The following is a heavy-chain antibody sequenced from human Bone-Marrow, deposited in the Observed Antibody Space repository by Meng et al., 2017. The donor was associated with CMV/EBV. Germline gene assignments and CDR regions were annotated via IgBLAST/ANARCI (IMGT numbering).Heavy chain of an antibody. CDR1: GGSFSSGSYY. CDR3: TRLSRSVWWGFAFDI. CDR2: IYYSGST. D-gene: IGHD6-19*01. Sequence: SETLSLTCTVSGGSFSSGSYYWSWIRQPPGKGLEWIGYIYYSGSTNYNPSLKSRCTISVDTSKNQFSLKLSSVISADTAVYYCTRLSRSVWWGFAFDIWGQGTMVTAS. J-gene: IGHJ3*02. V-gene: IGHV4-61*01.